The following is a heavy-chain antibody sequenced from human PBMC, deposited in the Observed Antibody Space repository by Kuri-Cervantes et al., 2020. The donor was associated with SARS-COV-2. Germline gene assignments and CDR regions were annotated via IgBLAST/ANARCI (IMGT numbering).Heavy chain of an antibody. CDR3: GRDLAGAATTGHYFDY. CDR2: INPNSGGT. J-gene: IGHJ4*02. CDR1: GYTFTGYY. D-gene: IGHD2-15*01. Sequence: ASVKVSCKASGYTFTGYYMHWVRQAPGQGLEWMGWINPNSGGTNYAQKFQGRVTMTRDTSISIAYMELSRLRSDDTAVYYCGRDLAGAATTGHYFDYWGQGTLVTVSS. V-gene: IGHV1-2*02.